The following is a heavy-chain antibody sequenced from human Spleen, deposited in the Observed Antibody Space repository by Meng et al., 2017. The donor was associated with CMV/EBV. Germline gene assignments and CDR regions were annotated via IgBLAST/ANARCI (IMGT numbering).Heavy chain of an antibody. CDR1: GGSISSSSYY. V-gene: IGHV4-39*02. D-gene: IGHD4-17*01. CDR2: IYYSGST. Sequence: SETLSLTCTVSGGSISSSSYYWGWIRQPPGKGLEWIGSIYYSGSTYYNPSLKSRVTISVDTSKNQFSLKLSSVTAADTAVYYCAREETVTNSGDYWGQGTLVTVSS. CDR3: AREETVTNSGDY. J-gene: IGHJ4*02.